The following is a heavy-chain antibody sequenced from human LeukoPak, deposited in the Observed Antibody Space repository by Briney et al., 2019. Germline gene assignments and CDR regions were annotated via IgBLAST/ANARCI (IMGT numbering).Heavy chain of an antibody. D-gene: IGHD3-22*01. CDR2: ISRSGSSI. Sequence: GGSLRLSCAASGFTLSIYAMNWVRQAPGKGLEWVSSISRSGSSIFFTDSVKGRFSISRDNAMNSLYLQMNSLRAEDTAVYYCARGEGYYDSSGYYLPAFDIWGQGTMVTVSS. J-gene: IGHJ3*02. CDR3: ARGEGYYDSSGYYLPAFDI. CDR1: GFTLSIYA. V-gene: IGHV3-21*01.